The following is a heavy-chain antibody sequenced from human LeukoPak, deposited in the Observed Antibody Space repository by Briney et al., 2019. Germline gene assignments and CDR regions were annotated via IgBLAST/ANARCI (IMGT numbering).Heavy chain of an antibody. D-gene: IGHD3-22*01. J-gene: IGHJ4*02. Sequence: SVKVSFKASGFTFTSSAVQWVRQARGQRLEWIGWIVVGSGNTNYAQKFQERVTITRDMSTSTAYMELSSLRSEDTAVYYCAASPDYYDSSGYSYYFDYWGQGTLVTVSS. V-gene: IGHV1-58*01. CDR3: AASPDYYDSSGYSYYFDY. CDR2: IVVGSGNT. CDR1: GFTFTSSA.